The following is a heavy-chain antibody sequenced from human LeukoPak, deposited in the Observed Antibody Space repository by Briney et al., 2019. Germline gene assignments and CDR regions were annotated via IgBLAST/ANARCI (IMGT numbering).Heavy chain of an antibody. Sequence: SETLSLTCTVSGGSISSYYWSWIRQPPGKGLEWIGYIYYSGSTNYNPSLKSRVTISVDTSKNQFSLKLSSVTAADTAVYYCARMYYDILTGYFNWFDPWGQGTLVTVSS. CDR1: GGSISSYY. V-gene: IGHV4-59*01. CDR3: ARMYYDILTGYFNWFDP. D-gene: IGHD3-9*01. J-gene: IGHJ5*02. CDR2: IYYSGST.